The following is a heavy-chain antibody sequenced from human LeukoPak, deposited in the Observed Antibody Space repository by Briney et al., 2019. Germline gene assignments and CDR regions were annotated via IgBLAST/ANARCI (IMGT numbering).Heavy chain of an antibody. CDR2: ISNSGTAI. CDR3: ARAGYSMDTEYFQH. CDR1: GFTFSSYG. D-gene: IGHD5-18*01. J-gene: IGHJ1*01. Sequence: GGSLRLSCAASGFTFSSYGMHWVRQAPGKGLEWVSYISNSGTAIYYADSVKGRFTISRDNAKSSLYLQMNSLRAEDTAVYYCARAGYSMDTEYFQHWGQGTLVTVPS. V-gene: IGHV3-48*04.